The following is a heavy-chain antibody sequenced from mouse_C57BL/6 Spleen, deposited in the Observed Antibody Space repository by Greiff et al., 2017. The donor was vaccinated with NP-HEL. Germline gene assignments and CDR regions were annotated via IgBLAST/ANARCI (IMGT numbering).Heavy chain of an antibody. J-gene: IGHJ4*01. CDR2: IHPNSGST. D-gene: IGHD2-14*01. CDR1: GYTFTSYW. CDR3: ARAEGTLYAMDY. Sequence: VKLQQPGAELVKPGASVKLSCKASGYTFTSYWMHWVKQRPGQGLEWIGMIHPNSGSTNYNEKFKSKATLTVDKSSSTAYMQLSSLTSEDSAVYYCARAEGTLYAMDYWGQGTTVTVSS. V-gene: IGHV1-64*01.